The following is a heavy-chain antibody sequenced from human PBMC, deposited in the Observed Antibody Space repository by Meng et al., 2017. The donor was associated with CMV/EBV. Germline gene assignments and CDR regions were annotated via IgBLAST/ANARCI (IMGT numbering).Heavy chain of an antibody. Sequence: LRLSCAISGDSVSSNSAAWNWIRQSPSRGLEWLGRTYYRSKWYNDYAVSVKSRITINPDTSKNQFSLQLNSVTPEDTAVYYCARDIASYYYDSSGYPNLYYYYGMDVWGQGTTVTVS. CDR1: GDSVSSNSAA. CDR3: ARDIASYYYDSSGYPNLYYYYGMDV. J-gene: IGHJ6*02. CDR2: TYYRSKWYN. V-gene: IGHV6-1*01. D-gene: IGHD3-22*01.